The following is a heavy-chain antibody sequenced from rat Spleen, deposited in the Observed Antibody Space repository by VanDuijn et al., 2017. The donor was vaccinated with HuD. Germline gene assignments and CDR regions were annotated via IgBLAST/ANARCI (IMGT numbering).Heavy chain of an antibody. V-gene: IGHV5-29*01. CDR2: ISYDGSST. J-gene: IGHJ2*01. CDR3: AVAGYGY. D-gene: IGHD4-3*01. CDR1: GFTFSDYY. Sequence: EVQLVESGGGLVQPGRSLKLSCAASGFTFSDYYMAWVRQAPTKGLEWVATISYDGSSTYYPDSVRGRFTISRDNAENTAYLQMNSLWSEDTATYYCAVAGYGYWGQGVVVTVSS.